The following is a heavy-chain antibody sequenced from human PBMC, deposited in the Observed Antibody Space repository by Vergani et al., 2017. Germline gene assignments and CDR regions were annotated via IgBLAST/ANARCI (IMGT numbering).Heavy chain of an antibody. CDR2: IKQDGSEK. Sequence: EVQLVESGGGLVQPGGSLRLSCAASGFTFSSYWMSWVRQAPGKGLEWVANIKQDGSEKYYVDSVKGRFTISRDNAKNSLYLQMNSLRAEDTAVYYCASGGYYDFWSGSEQIPSTYYYYYMDVWGKGTTVTVSS. J-gene: IGHJ6*03. V-gene: IGHV3-7*01. D-gene: IGHD3-3*01. CDR1: GFTFSSYW. CDR3: ASGGYYDFWSGSEQIPSTYYYYYMDV.